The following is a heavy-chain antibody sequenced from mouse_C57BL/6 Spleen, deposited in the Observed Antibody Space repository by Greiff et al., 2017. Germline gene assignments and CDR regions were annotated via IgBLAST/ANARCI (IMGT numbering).Heavy chain of an antibody. J-gene: IGHJ4*01. CDR2: INPSNGGT. V-gene: IGHV1-53*01. CDR1: GYTFTSYW. Sequence: QVQLQQPGTELVKPGASVKLSCKASGYTFTSYWMHWVKQRPGQGLEWIGNINPSNGGTNYNEKFKSKATLTVDKSSSTAYMQLSSLTSEDSAVYYCARSPSDYGSRDYAMDYWGQGTSVTVSS. CDR3: ARSPSDYGSRDYAMDY. D-gene: IGHD1-1*01.